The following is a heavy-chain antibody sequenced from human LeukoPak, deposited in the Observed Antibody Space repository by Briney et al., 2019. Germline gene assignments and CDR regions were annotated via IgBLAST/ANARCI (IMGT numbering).Heavy chain of an antibody. V-gene: IGHV4-39*01. D-gene: IGHD3-22*01. CDR2: IYFSGNT. CDR1: GGSISSSTYY. J-gene: IGHJ2*01. CDR3: ARLRDYDRYFDL. Sequence: SETLSLACTVSGGSISSSTYYWGWIRQPPGKGLEWIGTIYFSGNTYYSPSRTSRATISVDTSKNQFSLNLSSVTAADTAVYYCARLRDYDRYFDLWGRGTLVTVSS.